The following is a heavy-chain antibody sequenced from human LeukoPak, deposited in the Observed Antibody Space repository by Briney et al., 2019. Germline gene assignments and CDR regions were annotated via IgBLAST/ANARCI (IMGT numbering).Heavy chain of an antibody. Sequence: SETLSLTCTVSGGSTSSSSDYWSWIRQPPGKGLEWIAYIRYSGTTNYNPSLKSRVTISLDTSKNQFSLKLTSVTAADTAVYYCARGAGWYGNWGQGTLVTVSS. D-gene: IGHD6-19*01. CDR3: ARGAGWYGN. CDR1: GGSTSSSSDY. CDR2: IRYSGTT. J-gene: IGHJ4*02. V-gene: IGHV4-61*01.